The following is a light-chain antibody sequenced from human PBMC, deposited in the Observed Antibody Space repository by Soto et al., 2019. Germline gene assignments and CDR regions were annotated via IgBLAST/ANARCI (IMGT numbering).Light chain of an antibody. CDR2: DAS. V-gene: IGKV3-15*01. Sequence: EIVMTQSPATLSVSPGESTTLSCRASQSVSSNLAWHQQKPGQAPRILMYDASTRATGISARFSGSGSGTEFTLTISSLEPKDFAVYYCQQRSNWPGTFGQGTKVDIK. J-gene: IGKJ1*01. CDR3: QQRSNWPGT. CDR1: QSVSSN.